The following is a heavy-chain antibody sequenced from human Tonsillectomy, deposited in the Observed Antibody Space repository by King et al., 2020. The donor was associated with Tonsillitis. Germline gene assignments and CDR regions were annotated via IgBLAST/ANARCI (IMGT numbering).Heavy chain of an antibody. CDR3: AKVVSTAMVYYFDY. CDR2: ISGSGGST. CDR1: GFTFSSSA. V-gene: IGHV3-23*04. Sequence: VQLVESGGGLVQPGGSLRLSCAASGFTFSSSAMAWVRQAPGKGLKWVSGISGSGGSTYYADSVKGRFTISRDNSKNTMYLQMNILGAEDTALYYCAKVVSTAMVYYFDYWGQGTLATVSS. J-gene: IGHJ4*02. D-gene: IGHD5-18*01.